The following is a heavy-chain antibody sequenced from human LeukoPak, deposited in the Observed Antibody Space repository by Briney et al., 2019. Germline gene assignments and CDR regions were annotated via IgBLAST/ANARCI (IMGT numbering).Heavy chain of an antibody. J-gene: IGHJ6*02. Sequence: PGGSLRLSCAASGFTFSSYAMHWVRQAPGKGLEWVAVISYDGSNKYYADSVKGRFTISRDNSKNTLYLQMNSLRAEDTAVYYCAKDSSPSAAIAAIYGMDVWGQGTTVTVSS. CDR1: GFTFSSYA. V-gene: IGHV3-30*04. CDR2: ISYDGSNK. CDR3: AKDSSPSAAIAAIYGMDV. D-gene: IGHD2-2*02.